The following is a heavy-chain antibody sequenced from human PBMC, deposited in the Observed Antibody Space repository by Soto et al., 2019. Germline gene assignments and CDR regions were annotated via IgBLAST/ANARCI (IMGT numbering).Heavy chain of an antibody. J-gene: IGHJ5*01. D-gene: IGHD6-13*01. CDR3: ARQGGATAGISFDS. CDR2: IYYSGNT. CDR1: GGSITSSSYY. Sequence: QLHLQESGPGPVKPSETLSLTCTVSGGSITSSSYYWGWIRQPPGKGLEWIGSIYYSGNTYYNPSLKSRVTISVDTSKNQFSLKLSFVTAADTALYYCARQGGATAGISFDSWGQGTLVTVSS. V-gene: IGHV4-39*01.